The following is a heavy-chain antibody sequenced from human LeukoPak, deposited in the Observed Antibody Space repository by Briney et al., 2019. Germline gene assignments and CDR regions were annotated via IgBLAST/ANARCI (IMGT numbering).Heavy chain of an antibody. CDR2: IYYSGTT. CDR3: ARQGRASFKRRSFDY. D-gene: IGHD6-13*01. V-gene: IGHV4-39*01. Sequence: PSETLSLTCSVSGASINSSTSYWGWIRQPPGKGLEWIGNIYYSGTTYYSPSLRSRLTISVDASKSQFSLILSSVAAADTAVYYCARQGRASFKRRSFDYWGQGALVTASS. CDR1: GASINSSTSY. J-gene: IGHJ4*02.